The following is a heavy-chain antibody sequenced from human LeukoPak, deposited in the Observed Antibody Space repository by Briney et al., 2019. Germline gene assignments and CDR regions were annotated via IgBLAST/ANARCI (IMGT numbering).Heavy chain of an antibody. CDR3: ARDLDYSKDAWGYYMDV. V-gene: IGHV3-30-3*01. CDR2: ISYDGSNK. CDR1: GFTFSSYA. J-gene: IGHJ6*03. D-gene: IGHD4-11*01. Sequence: PGGSLRLSCAASGFTFSSYAMYWVRQAPGKGLEWVVVISYDGSNKYYADSVKGRFTISRDNSKNTLYLQMNSLRSEDTAVYYCARDLDYSKDAWGYYMDVWGKGTTVTVSS.